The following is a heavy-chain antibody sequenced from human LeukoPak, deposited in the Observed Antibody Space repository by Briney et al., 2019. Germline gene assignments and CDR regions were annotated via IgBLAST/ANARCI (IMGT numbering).Heavy chain of an antibody. Sequence: GGSLRLSCAASGFTFSSYAMSWVRQAPGKGLEWVSAISGSGGSTYYADSVKGRFTISRDNSKNTLYLQMNSLRAEDTAVYYCARYSSGYHPRLPDYYDYWGQGTLVTVSS. D-gene: IGHD3-22*01. CDR3: ARYSSGYHPRLPDYYDY. V-gene: IGHV3-23*01. J-gene: IGHJ4*02. CDR2: ISGSGGST. CDR1: GFTFSSYA.